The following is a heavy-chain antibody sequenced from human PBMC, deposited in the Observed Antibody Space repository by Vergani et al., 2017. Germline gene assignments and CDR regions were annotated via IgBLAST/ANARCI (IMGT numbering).Heavy chain of an antibody. CDR3: ARGAHAFDI. J-gene: IGHJ3*02. Sequence: EVHLLESGGGQVEAGGSLRLSCVASGFTFSNSAMSWVRQTSGKGLEWVSAISGHGDRTYYADSVKGRFTISRDNSKNTVYLQMNSLRAEDTAVYYCARGAHAFDIWGQGIMVTVSS. CDR1: GFTFSNSA. CDR2: ISGHGDRT. V-gene: IGHV3-23*01.